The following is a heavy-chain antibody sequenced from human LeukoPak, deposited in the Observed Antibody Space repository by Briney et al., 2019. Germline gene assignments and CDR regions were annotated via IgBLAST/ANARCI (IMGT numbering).Heavy chain of an antibody. CDR1: GGTFSSHA. V-gene: IGHV1-69*04. CDR2: IIPILGIA. J-gene: IGHJ6*03. CDR3: ARGTHYDFWTFYYYYYMDV. D-gene: IGHD3-3*01. Sequence: SVKVSCKASGGTFSSHAISWVRQAPGQGLEWMGRIIPILGIANYAQKFQGRVTITADKSTSTAYMELSSLRAEDTAVYYCARGTHYDFWTFYYYYYMDVWGKGTTVTVSS.